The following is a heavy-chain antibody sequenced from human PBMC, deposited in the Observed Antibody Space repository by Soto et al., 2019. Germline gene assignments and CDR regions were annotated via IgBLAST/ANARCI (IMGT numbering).Heavy chain of an antibody. J-gene: IGHJ4*02. D-gene: IGHD3-16*01. CDR1: GFTFSSYV. CDR3: AKRGGGGYFDF. CDR2: IGGTSGST. V-gene: IGHV3-23*01. Sequence: EVQLLESGGGLVQPGGSLRLSCAASGFTFSSYVMSWVRQAPGKGLEWVSAIGGTSGSTYYADSVKGRFTISRDNSKNTLYLQINRLRAGDTGVFFCAKRGGGGYFDFWGRGALVTVSS.